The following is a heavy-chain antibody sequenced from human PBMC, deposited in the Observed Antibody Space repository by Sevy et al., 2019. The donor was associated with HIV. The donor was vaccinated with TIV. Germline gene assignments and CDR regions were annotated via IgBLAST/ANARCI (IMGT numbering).Heavy chain of an antibody. CDR2: ISAYNGNT. Sequence: ASVKVSCKTSGYTFNTFGINWVRQAPGQGLQWVGWISAYNGNTKYVQTLQGRVSMTTETSTSTVYTELRSLRSDDTAVYYCARDSIPLVQGIIITPYYYGMDVWGQGTTVTVSS. CDR3: ARDSIPLVQGIIITPYYYGMDV. J-gene: IGHJ6*01. V-gene: IGHV1-18*04. D-gene: IGHD3-10*01. CDR1: GYTFNTFG.